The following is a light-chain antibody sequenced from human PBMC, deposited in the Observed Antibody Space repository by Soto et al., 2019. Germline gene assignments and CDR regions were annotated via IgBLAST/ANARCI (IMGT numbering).Light chain of an antibody. J-gene: IGKJ1*01. CDR3: QQTYSTPRT. CDR1: QSISSY. V-gene: IGKV1-39*01. CDR2: SAS. Sequence: DIQMTQSPSSLSASVGDRVTITCRASQSISSYLCWYQQNPGKAPKLLIYSASTLQRGVAPRFSGSGSGTDFTLTISSLQPEDFATYYCQQTYSTPRTFGQGTRVEI.